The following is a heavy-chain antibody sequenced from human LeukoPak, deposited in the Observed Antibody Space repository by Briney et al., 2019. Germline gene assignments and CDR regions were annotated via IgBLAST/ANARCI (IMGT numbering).Heavy chain of an antibody. CDR1: GFTFSSCA. Sequence: GGSLRLSCAASGFTFSSCAMSWVRPAPGKGLEWVSAISGSGGRPYYADSVKGRFTISRDNSKNTLYLQMNSLRAEDTAVYYCARHPEPGYCSSTSCHESYFDYWGQGTLVTVSS. CDR2: ISGSGGRP. D-gene: IGHD2-2*01. V-gene: IGHV3-23*01. CDR3: ARHPEPGYCSSTSCHESYFDY. J-gene: IGHJ4*02.